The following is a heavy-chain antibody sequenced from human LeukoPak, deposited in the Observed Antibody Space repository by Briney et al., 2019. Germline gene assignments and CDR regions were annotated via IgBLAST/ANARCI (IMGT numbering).Heavy chain of an antibody. CDR2: IPYDGSNK. D-gene: IGHD4-17*01. J-gene: IGHJ4*02. Sequence: GSLRLSCAASGFTFSSYAMHWVRQAPGKGLEWVAVIPYDGSNKYYADSVKGRFTISRDNSKNTLYLQMNSLRAEDTAVYYCARSPYGDYGYFDYWGQGTLVTVSS. CDR1: GFTFSSYA. CDR3: ARSPYGDYGYFDY. V-gene: IGHV3-30*04.